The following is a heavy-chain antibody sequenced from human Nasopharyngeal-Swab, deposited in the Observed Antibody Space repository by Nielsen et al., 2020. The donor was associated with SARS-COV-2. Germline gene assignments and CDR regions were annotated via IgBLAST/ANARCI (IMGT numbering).Heavy chain of an antibody. J-gene: IGHJ4*02. CDR1: GYSFTSYW. V-gene: IGHV1-18*04. CDR2: ISAYNGNT. Sequence: GESLKISCKGSGYSFTSYWIGWVRQAPGQGLEWMGWISAYNGNTNYAQKLQGRVTMTTDTSTSTAYMELRSLRSDDTAVYYCASEGITYYYGSGSYYSDYWGQGTLVTVSS. CDR3: ASEGITYYYGSGSYYSDY. D-gene: IGHD3-10*01.